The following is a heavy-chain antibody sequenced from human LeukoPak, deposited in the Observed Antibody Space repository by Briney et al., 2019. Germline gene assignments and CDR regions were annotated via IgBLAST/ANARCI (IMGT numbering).Heavy chain of an antibody. CDR3: ARALGLLYGMDV. V-gene: IGHV3-48*04. J-gene: IGHJ6*02. CDR1: GVRFSSYS. CDR2: ISSGGSTT. Sequence: GGSLRLSCAASGVRFSSYSMSWVREAPGKGLEWVSHISSGGSTTYYADSVEGRSTISRDNAKNSLYLQMNSLRAEDTAVYYCARALGLLYGMDVWGQGTTVTVSS.